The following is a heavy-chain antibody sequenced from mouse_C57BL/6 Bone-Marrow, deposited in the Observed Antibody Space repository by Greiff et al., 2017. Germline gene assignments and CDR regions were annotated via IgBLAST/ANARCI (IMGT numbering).Heavy chain of an antibody. Sequence: VKLVESGPGLVQPSQSLYLTCTVSGFSLTSYGVHWVRQSPGKGLEWLGEIWSGGSTDYTAAFISRLSISKDNSKSQVFFKMNSLQADDTAIYYCARRGLFWYFDVWGTGTTVTVSS. CDR1: GFSLTSYG. D-gene: IGHD6-5*01. CDR2: IWSGGST. J-gene: IGHJ1*03. CDR3: ARRGLFWYFDV. V-gene: IGHV2-2*01.